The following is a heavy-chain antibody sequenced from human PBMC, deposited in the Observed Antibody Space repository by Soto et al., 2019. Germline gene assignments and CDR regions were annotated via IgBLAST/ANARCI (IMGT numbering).Heavy chain of an antibody. J-gene: IGHJ5*02. CDR2: IYYSGST. V-gene: IGHV4-31*03. CDR1: GGSISSGGYY. D-gene: IGHD3-10*01. CDR3: ARCVRGFQWFDT. Sequence: SLSLTSTVSGGSISSGGYYWSWIRQHPGKGLEWIGYIYYSGSTYYNPSLKSRVTISVDTSKNQFSLTLSSVTAADTAVYYCARCVRGFQWFDTWGQGTLVTVSS.